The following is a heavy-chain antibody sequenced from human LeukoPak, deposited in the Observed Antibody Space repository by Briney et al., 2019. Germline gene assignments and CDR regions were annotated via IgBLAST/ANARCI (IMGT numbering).Heavy chain of an antibody. CDR3: ARNCRSTSCYARFDP. CDR1: GGSISSSSYY. D-gene: IGHD2-2*01. J-gene: IGHJ5*02. Sequence: SETLSLTCTVSGGSISSSSYYWGWIRQPPGKGLEWIGSIYYSGSTYYNPSLKSRVTISVDTSKNQFSLKLSSVTAADTAVYYCARNCRSTSCYARFDPWGQGTLVTVSS. CDR2: IYYSGST. V-gene: IGHV4-39*01.